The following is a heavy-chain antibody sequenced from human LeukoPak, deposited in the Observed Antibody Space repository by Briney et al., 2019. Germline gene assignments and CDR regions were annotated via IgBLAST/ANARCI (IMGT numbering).Heavy chain of an antibody. CDR3: ARKRLRYFDWSNWFDP. CDR1: GGSFGGYY. CDR2: INHSGST. Sequence: SETLSLTCAVYGGSFGGYYWSWIRQPPGKGLEWIGEINHSGSTNYNPSLKSRVTISVDTSKNQFSLKLSSVTAADTAVYYCARKRLRYFDWSNWFDPWGQGTLVTVSS. D-gene: IGHD3-9*01. J-gene: IGHJ5*02. V-gene: IGHV4-34*01.